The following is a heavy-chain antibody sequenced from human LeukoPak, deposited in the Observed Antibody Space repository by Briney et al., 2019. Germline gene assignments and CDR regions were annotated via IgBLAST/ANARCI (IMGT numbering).Heavy chain of an antibody. CDR3: AKYFALRSYYKLPH. Sequence: PGGSLRLSCAASGFTFSSYAMSWVRQAPGKGLEWVSTISGSGAYTYYADSVKGRFTTSRDNSKNTLYLQMNSLRAEDTAVYYCAKYFALRSYYKLPHWGQGTLVTVSS. V-gene: IGHV3-23*01. D-gene: IGHD3-10*01. CDR2: ISGSGAYT. CDR1: GFTFSSYA. J-gene: IGHJ1*01.